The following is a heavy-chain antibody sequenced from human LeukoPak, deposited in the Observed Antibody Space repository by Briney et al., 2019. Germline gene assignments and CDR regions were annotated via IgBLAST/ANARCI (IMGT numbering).Heavy chain of an antibody. V-gene: IGHV4-30-4*08. J-gene: IGHJ4*02. CDR2: TYYSGST. D-gene: IGHD2-2*01. CDR1: GGSISSGDYY. Sequence: SETLSLTCTVSGGSISSGDYYWSWIRQPPGKGLEWIGYTYYSGSTYYNPSLKSRVTISVDTSKNQFSLKLSSVTAADTAVYYCAREGISCSSTSCSYYWGQGTLVTVSS. CDR3: AREGISCSSTSCSYY.